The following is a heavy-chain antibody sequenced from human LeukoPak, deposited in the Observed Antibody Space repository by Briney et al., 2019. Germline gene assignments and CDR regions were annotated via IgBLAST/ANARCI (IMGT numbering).Heavy chain of an antibody. Sequence: SGGSLRLSCAASGFIFHTYAMGWVRQAPGKGPVWVSAISGGGTRTYYADSVTGRFTISRDNSKNTVYLQMNSLRGEDTAVYFCAKGGGRGDYDLTGRFSIHFDSWGQGTLVVVSS. V-gene: IGHV3-23*01. D-gene: IGHD4-17*01. J-gene: IGHJ4*02. CDR2: ISGGGTRT. CDR1: GFIFHTYA. CDR3: AKGGGRGDYDLTGRFSIHFDS.